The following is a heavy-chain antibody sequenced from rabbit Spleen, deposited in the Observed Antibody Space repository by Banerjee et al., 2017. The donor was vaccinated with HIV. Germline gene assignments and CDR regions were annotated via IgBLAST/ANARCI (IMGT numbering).Heavy chain of an antibody. J-gene: IGHJ6*01. D-gene: IGHD1-1*01. CDR2: IDPIFGRT. V-gene: IGHV1S47*01. Sequence: EESGGGLVQPEGSLTLTCKASGFDFSRYGVSWVRQAPGKGLEWIGYIDPIFGRTYYASWVNGRFTISSHNAQNTLYLRLNSLTAADTATYFCARDPAYASSSGYNIPYLWGPGTLVTVS. CDR1: GFDFSRYG. CDR3: ARDPAYASSSGYNIPYL.